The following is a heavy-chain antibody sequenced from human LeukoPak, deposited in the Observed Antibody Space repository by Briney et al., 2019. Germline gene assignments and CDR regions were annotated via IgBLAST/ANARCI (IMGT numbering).Heavy chain of an antibody. J-gene: IGHJ4*02. CDR1: GYTFTSYD. Sequence: SVKVSCKASGYTFTSYDISWVRQAPGQGLEWMGGIIPIFGTANYAQKFQGRVTITADESTSTAYMELSSLRSEDTAVYYCASTLVGASTTTFDYWGQGTLVTVSS. D-gene: IGHD1-26*01. CDR2: IIPIFGTA. V-gene: IGHV1-69*13. CDR3: ASTLVGASTTTFDY.